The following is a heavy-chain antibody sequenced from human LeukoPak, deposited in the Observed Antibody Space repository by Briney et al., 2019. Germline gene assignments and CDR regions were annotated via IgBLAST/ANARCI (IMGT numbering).Heavy chain of an antibody. D-gene: IGHD5-12*01. CDR1: GFNVNNYA. J-gene: IGHJ4*02. CDR3: AKGAYDYIEIAYFDY. CDR2: ITGSSGST. V-gene: IGHV3-23*01. Sequence: PGGSLRLSCVASGFNVNNYAMNSVRQAPGKGLEWVSPITGSSGSTFYADSVKGRFTISRDKSKNTLYLQMNSLRAVDTAVYYCAKGAYDYIEIAYFDYWGQGSLVTVSS.